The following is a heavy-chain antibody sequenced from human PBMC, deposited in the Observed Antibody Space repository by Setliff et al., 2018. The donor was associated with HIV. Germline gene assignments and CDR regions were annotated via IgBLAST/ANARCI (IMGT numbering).Heavy chain of an antibody. CDR3: ARDERPWWQDY. CDR1: GYTFTTYG. V-gene: IGHV1-18*01. Sequence: ASVKVSCKPSGYTFTTYGLSWVRQAPGQGLEWMGWISTYSDERSYAQNLQGRVTMTTDTSTSTAYMELSSLRAEDTAVYYCARDERPWWQDYWGQGTLVTVSS. CDR2: ISTYSDER. J-gene: IGHJ4*02. D-gene: IGHD2-15*01.